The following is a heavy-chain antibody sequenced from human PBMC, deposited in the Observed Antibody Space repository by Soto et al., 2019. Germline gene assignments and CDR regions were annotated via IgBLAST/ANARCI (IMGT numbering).Heavy chain of an antibody. Sequence: EVQLVESGGGLVQPGGSLRLSCAASGFTFSSYAMHWVRQAPGKGLEYVSAISSNGGSTYYANSVKGRFTISRDNSKNTLYLQMGSLRAEDMAVYYCARGPRYYYDSSGYRNTDDPSDGMDVWGQGTTVTVSS. CDR3: ARGPRYYYDSSGYRNTDDPSDGMDV. CDR1: GFTFSSYA. D-gene: IGHD3-22*01. V-gene: IGHV3-64*01. CDR2: ISSNGGST. J-gene: IGHJ6*02.